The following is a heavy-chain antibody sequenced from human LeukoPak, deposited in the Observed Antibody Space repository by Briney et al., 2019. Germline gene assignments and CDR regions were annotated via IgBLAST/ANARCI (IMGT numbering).Heavy chain of an antibody. CDR3: ARRRYSYGYLGAFDI. Sequence: PSETLSLTCTASGGSISSYYWSWIRQPPGKGLEWIGYIYYSGSTNYNPSPKSRLTTFLDTTENQFSLKLSYVTAADTAVYYCARRRYSYGYLGAFDIWGQGTMVTVSS. J-gene: IGHJ3*02. CDR1: GGSISSYY. V-gene: IGHV4-59*12. D-gene: IGHD5-18*01. CDR2: IYYSGST.